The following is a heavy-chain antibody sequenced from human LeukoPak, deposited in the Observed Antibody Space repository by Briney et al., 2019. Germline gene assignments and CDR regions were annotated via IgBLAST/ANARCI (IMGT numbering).Heavy chain of an antibody. D-gene: IGHD2-2*02. J-gene: IGHJ6*03. Sequence: GGSLRLSCAASGFTFSSYSMNWVRQAPGKGLEGVSYISSSSSTIYYTDSVKGRFTISRDNAKNPMYLQTNSLRAEDTAVYYCARAILEGPFYYYYYMDVWGKGTTVTVSS. CDR2: ISSSSSTI. CDR3: ARAILEGPFYYYYYMDV. V-gene: IGHV3-48*01. CDR1: GFTFSSYS.